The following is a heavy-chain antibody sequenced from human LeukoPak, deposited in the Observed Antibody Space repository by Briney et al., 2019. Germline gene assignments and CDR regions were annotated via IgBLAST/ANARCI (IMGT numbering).Heavy chain of an antibody. J-gene: IGHJ4*02. V-gene: IGHV4-30-4*08. CDR3: ARNVYYYDSSGYYPLDY. D-gene: IGHD3-22*01. Sequence: SETLSLTCTVSGGSISSGDYYWSWIRQPPGKGLEWIGYIYYSGSTYYNPSLKSRVTISVDTSKNQFSLKLSSVTAADTAVNYCARNVYYYDSSGYYPLDYWGQGTLVTVSS. CDR2: IYYSGST. CDR1: GGSISSGDYY.